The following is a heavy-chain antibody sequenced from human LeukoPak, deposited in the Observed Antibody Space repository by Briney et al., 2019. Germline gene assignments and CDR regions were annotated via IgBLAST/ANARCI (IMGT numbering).Heavy chain of an antibody. J-gene: IGHJ4*02. D-gene: IGHD1-26*01. CDR2: IYYSGST. V-gene: IGHV4-39*07. CDR3: ARDGRFPPEVLPRYFDY. Sequence: PSETLSLTCTVSGGSISSSSYYWGWIRQPLGKGLEWIGSIYYSGSTYYNPSLKSRVTISVETSKNQFSLKLSSVTAADTAVYYCARDGRFPPEVLPRYFDYWGQGTLVTVSS. CDR1: GGSISSSSYY.